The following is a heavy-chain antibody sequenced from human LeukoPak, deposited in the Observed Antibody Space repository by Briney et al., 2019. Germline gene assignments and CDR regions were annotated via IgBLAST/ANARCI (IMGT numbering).Heavy chain of an antibody. D-gene: IGHD2-15*01. CDR2: IIPIFGTA. Sequence: WASVKVSCKASGGTFSSYAISWVRQAPGQGLQWMGGIIPIFGTANYAQKFQGRVTITADESTSTAYMELISLRSEDTAVYYCARGSPRYCSGGSCLDYFDYWGQGTLVTVSS. CDR1: GGTFSSYA. V-gene: IGHV1-69*13. J-gene: IGHJ4*02. CDR3: ARGSPRYCSGGSCLDYFDY.